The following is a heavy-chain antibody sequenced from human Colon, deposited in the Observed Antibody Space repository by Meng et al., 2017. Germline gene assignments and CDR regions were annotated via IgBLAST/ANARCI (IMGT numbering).Heavy chain of an antibody. Sequence: VQLLGAVPGLVRPSGTLALTCAVSGGSITTNSYWSWVRQSPEKGLEWIGQIDHRGDPYYNPSLKSRVTMSVDRSKSQVSLQLTSVTAADTAVYYCARHGGYYQDYWGQGTLVTVSS. V-gene: IGHV4-4*02. J-gene: IGHJ4*02. CDR1: GGSITTNSY. CDR3: ARHGGYYQDY. D-gene: IGHD4-23*01. CDR2: IDHRGDP.